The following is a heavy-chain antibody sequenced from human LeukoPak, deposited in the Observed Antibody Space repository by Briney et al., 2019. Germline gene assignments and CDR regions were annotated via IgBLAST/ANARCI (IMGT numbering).Heavy chain of an antibody. Sequence: GASVNVSCKASGYTFTSYDINWVRQATGQGLEWMGWMNPNSGDTGYAQKFQGRVTMTRNTSISTAYMELSSLRSEDTAVYYCARTIRGYSYDSYFDYWGQGTLVTVSS. J-gene: IGHJ4*02. CDR3: ARTIRGYSYDSYFDY. CDR2: MNPNSGDT. D-gene: IGHD5-18*01. CDR1: GYTFTSYD. V-gene: IGHV1-8*01.